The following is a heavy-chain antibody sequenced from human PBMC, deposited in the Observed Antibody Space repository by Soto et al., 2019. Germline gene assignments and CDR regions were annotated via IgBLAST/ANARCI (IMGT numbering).Heavy chain of an antibody. D-gene: IGHD1-26*01. CDR1: GYTFTNYW. Sequence: QVQLVQSGAEVKEPGASVEVSCKASGYTFTNYWMHWVRQAPGQGLDWMGIINPSDGTTTYAQKFQGRVTVIRDTSTSTVYMELNSLTSDDTAVYYCARGGRDAYYRYWGQGTLVTVSS. CDR2: INPSDGTT. J-gene: IGHJ4*02. CDR3: ARGGRDAYYRY. V-gene: IGHV1-46*01.